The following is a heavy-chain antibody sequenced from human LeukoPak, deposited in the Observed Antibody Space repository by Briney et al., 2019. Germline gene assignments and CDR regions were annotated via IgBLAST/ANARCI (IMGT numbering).Heavy chain of an antibody. CDR3: ARGHSARVVATPFDY. V-gene: IGHV3-48*03. CDR1: GFTFSSYE. CDR2: ISSSGSTI. Sequence: GGSLRLSCAASGFTFSSYEMNWVRQAPGKGLEWVSYISSSGSTIYYADSVKGRFTISRDNAKNSLYLQMNSLRAEDTAVYYCARGHSARVVATPFDYWGQGTLVTVSS. J-gene: IGHJ4*02. D-gene: IGHD3-22*01.